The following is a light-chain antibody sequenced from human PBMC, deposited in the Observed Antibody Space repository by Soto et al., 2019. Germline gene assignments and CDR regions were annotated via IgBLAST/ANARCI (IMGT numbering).Light chain of an antibody. Sequence: SYELTQPPSVSVAPGQTARITCGGNNIGSKSVHWYQQKPGQATVLVVYDDNDRPSGIPGLFSGSDSGTTSTLTISRVEADDEDYYYCQGCHSVVDVVFGGGTKLTVL. CDR1: NIGSKS. V-gene: IGLV3-21*02. CDR2: DDN. J-gene: IGLJ2*01. CDR3: QGCHSVVDVV.